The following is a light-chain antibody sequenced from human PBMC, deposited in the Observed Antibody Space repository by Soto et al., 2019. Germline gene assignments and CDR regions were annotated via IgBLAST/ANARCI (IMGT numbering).Light chain of an antibody. J-gene: IGKJ2*01. CDR3: QQSYSPLSYT. Sequence: DIQMTQSPSSLSASVGDRVTITCRASQSVGNYLNWYQQKPGQAPNLVIYAATSLQSGVPTRFSGSGSGTDFTLTISSLQPDDFATYYCQQSYSPLSYTFGQGTKLEIK. CDR2: AAT. CDR1: QSVGNY. V-gene: IGKV1-39*01.